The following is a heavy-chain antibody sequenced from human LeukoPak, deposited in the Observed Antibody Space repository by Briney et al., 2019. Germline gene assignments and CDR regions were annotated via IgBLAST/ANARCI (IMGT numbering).Heavy chain of an antibody. V-gene: IGHV1-46*01. CDR2: INPSGGST. CDR3: ARQHTARWSAFDI. CDR1: GYTFTSYY. J-gene: IGHJ3*02. D-gene: IGHD5-18*01. Sequence: ASVKVSCKASGYTFTSYYMHWVRQAPGQGLEWMGIINPSGGSTSYAQKFQGSVTMTRDMSTSTVYMELSSLRSEDTAVYYCARQHTARWSAFDIWGQGTMVTVSS.